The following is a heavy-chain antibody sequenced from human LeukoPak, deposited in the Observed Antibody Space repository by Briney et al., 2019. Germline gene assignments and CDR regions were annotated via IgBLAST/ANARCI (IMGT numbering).Heavy chain of an antibody. V-gene: IGHV3-20*04. D-gene: IGHD2-2*01. CDR3: ARAKDCSSITCPFDI. CDR1: AFTFHDYG. J-gene: IGHJ3*02. Sequence: GGSLRLSCAASAFTFHDYGMSWVRQAPGKGLEWVSSINWNSGSTGYADSVKGRFSIFRDNGKNSLYLQMNSLRAEDTALYYCARAKDCSSITCPFDIWGQGTMVTVSS. CDR2: INWNSGST.